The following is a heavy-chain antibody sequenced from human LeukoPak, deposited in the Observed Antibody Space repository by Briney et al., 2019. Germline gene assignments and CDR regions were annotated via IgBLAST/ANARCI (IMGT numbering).Heavy chain of an antibody. V-gene: IGHV4-4*02. CDR3: ARGGGPYRPLDY. CDR1: GGSITSTNY. J-gene: IGHJ4*02. Sequence: SGTLSLTCVVSGGSITSTNYWTWVRQPPGKGVEWIGEVNLQGSTNYNPSLMGRVAISVDMSENHISLQLTSVTASGTAVYYCARGGGPYRPLDYSGEGTLVTVSS. CDR2: VNLQGST.